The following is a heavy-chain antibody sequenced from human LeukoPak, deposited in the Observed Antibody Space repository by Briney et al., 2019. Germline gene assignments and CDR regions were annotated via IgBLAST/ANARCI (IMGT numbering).Heavy chain of an antibody. CDR1: GFTFSSYA. D-gene: IGHD3-22*01. CDR3: ARDATYYYDSSGYYDMGAVQNYFDY. Sequence: GGSLRLSCAASGFTFSSYAMHWVRQAPGKGLEYVSAISSNGGSTYYANSVKGRFTISRDNSKNTLYLQMGSLRAEDMAVYYCARDATYYYDSSGYYDMGAVQNYFDYWGQGTLVTVSS. V-gene: IGHV3-64*01. J-gene: IGHJ4*02. CDR2: ISSNGGST.